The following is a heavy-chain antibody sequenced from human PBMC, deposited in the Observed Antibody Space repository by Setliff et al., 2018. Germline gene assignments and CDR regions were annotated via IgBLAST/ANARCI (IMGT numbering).Heavy chain of an antibody. D-gene: IGHD3-3*01. V-gene: IGHV4-59*12. CDR2: ISYSGGT. J-gene: IGHJ4*02. CDR3: ASTPDGDLYYNFWSGYYLTLDY. CDR1: GDSMTTFF. Sequence: PSETLSLTCTVSGDSMTTFFWSWIRQLPGKRLEWIGYISYSGGTNYNPSLKSRVTISMDTSKSQFSLKLSSVTAADTAVYYCASTPDGDLYYNFWSGYYLTLDYWGQGTLVTVSS.